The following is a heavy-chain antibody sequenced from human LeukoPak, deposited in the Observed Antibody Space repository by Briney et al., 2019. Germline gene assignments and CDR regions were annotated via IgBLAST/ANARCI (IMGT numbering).Heavy chain of an antibody. CDR3: ASRRFLESQGSAFDI. CDR1: GYTFTSYY. D-gene: IGHD3-3*01. J-gene: IGHJ3*02. CDR2: INPSGGST. V-gene: IGHV1-46*01. Sequence: GTSVKVSCKASGYTFTSYYMHWVRQAPGQGLEWMGIINPSGGSTSYAQKFQGRVTMTRDTSTSTVYMELSSLRSEDTAVYYCASRRFLESQGSAFDIWGQGTMVTVSS.